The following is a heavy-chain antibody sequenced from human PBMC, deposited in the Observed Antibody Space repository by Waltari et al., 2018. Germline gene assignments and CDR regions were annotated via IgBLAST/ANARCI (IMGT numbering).Heavy chain of an antibody. V-gene: IGHV3-48*02. CDR1: GFRLRGSN. D-gene: IGHD3-9*01. CDR2: ISSTSGSI. J-gene: IGHJ3*01. CDR3: ARGGLVRGDAFPV. Sequence: QLVAFGGALVQSGGSLRLPCAASGFRLRGSNMNWVRQAPGQGLEWISYISSTSGSIYYADSVKGRFTISRDNAKNSVSLQMTSLREEDTAIYFCARGGLVRGDAFPVWGPGTVVTVSS.